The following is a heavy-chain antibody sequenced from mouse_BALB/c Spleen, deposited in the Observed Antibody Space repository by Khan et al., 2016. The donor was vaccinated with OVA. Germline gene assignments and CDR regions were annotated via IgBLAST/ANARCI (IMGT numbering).Heavy chain of an antibody. V-gene: IGHV5-9-3*01. CDR1: GFTFSNYA. D-gene: IGHD1-1*01. CDR3: ARSPGYYGSNYFDF. Sequence: EVELVESGGGLVKPGESLKISCAASGFTFSNYAMSWVRQTPEKRLEWVATISSGGSYTYYPDSVKGRFTISRDNANNTLYLHMSSLRSEDTAMYYCARSPGYYGSNYFDFWGQGTTVTVSS. J-gene: IGHJ2*01. CDR2: ISSGGSYT.